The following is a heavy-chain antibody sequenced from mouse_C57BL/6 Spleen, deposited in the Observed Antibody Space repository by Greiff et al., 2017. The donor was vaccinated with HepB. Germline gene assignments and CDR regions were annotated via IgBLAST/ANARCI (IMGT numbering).Heavy chain of an antibody. CDR1: GYTFTDYY. CDR2: INPNNGGT. CDR3: ARSPRGDYDGGGYAMDY. D-gene: IGHD2-4*01. Sequence: EVQLQQSGPELVKPGASVKISCKASGYTFTDYYMNWVKQSHGKSLEWIGDINPNNGGTSYNQKFKGKATLTVDKSSSTAYMELRSLTSEDSAVYYCARSPRGDYDGGGYAMDYWGQGTSVTVSS. J-gene: IGHJ4*01. V-gene: IGHV1-26*01.